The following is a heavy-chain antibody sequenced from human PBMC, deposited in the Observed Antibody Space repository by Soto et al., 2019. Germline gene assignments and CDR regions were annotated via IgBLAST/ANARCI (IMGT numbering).Heavy chain of an antibody. CDR1: GYSFTIYW. CDR3: ARRSSGYNYYYYYGMDV. CDR2: IDPSDSYT. Sequence: GESLKISCKGSGYSFTIYWISWVRQMPGKGLEWMGRIDPSDSYTNYSPSFQGHVTISADKSISTAYLQWSSLKASDTAMYYCARRSSGYNYYYYYGMDVWGQGTTVTVSS. V-gene: IGHV5-10-1*01. J-gene: IGHJ6*02. D-gene: IGHD3-22*01.